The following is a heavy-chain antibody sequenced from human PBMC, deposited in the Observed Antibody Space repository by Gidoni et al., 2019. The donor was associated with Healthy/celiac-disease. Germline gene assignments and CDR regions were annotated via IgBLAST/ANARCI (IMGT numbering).Heavy chain of an antibody. CDR3: ARDVREEAGTTSLDY. Sequence: QVQLVESGGGVVQPGRSLSRSCAASGFTFSSYGMHWVRQAPGKGLEWVAVIWYDGSNKYYADSVKGRFTISRDNSKNTLYLQMNSLRAEDTAVYYCARDVREEAGTTSLDYWGQGTLVTVSS. J-gene: IGHJ4*02. V-gene: IGHV3-33*01. D-gene: IGHD1-7*01. CDR1: GFTFSSYG. CDR2: IWYDGSNK.